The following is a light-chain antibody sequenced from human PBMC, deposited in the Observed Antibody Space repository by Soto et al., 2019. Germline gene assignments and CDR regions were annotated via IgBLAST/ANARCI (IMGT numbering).Light chain of an antibody. CDR3: QQSYSTPWT. CDR2: AAS. CDR1: QSISSY. V-gene: IGKV1-39*01. J-gene: IGKJ1*01. Sequence: DIQMTHSPSTLPASVGDRVTITCRASQSISSYLNWYQQKPGKAPKLLIYAASSLQSGVPSRFSGSGSGTDFTLTISSLQPEDFATYYCQQSYSTPWTFGQGTKVDIK.